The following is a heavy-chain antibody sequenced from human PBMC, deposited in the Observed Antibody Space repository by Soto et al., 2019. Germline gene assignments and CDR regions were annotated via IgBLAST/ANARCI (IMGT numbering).Heavy chain of an antibody. Sequence: SETLSLTCTVSGGSISSGGYYWSWIRQHPGKGLEWIGYIYYSGSTYYNPSLKSRVTISVDTSKNQFSLKLSSVTAADTAVYYCARTSYSYGVAGFDYWGQGTLVTVSS. CDR2: IYYSGST. D-gene: IGHD5-18*01. J-gene: IGHJ4*02. V-gene: IGHV4-31*03. CDR1: GGSISSGGYY. CDR3: ARTSYSYGVAGFDY.